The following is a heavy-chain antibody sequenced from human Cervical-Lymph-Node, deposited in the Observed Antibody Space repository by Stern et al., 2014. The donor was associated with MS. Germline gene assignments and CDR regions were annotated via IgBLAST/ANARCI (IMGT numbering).Heavy chain of an antibody. CDR2: ITPFFATA. Sequence: QVQLVQSGAEVNKPGSSVKVTCKTSGGNFSDFAITWVRQAPGQWLEWMGGITPFFATAHYAQHFRGRVTFAADKSTNPAYMELTNLTSDDTAVYYCAKDEPSHGTSGHPHFDVWGQGTMLTVSS. D-gene: IGHD2-8*01. V-gene: IGHV1-69*06. J-gene: IGHJ3*01. CDR1: GGNFSDFA. CDR3: AKDEPSHGTSGHPHFDV.